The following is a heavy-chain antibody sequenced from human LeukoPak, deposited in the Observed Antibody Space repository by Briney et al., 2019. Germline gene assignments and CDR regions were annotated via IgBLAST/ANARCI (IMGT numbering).Heavy chain of an antibody. CDR3: ARGKSRDASWFDP. CDR1: GGSINSSSYY. V-gene: IGHV4-39*07. Sequence: SETLSLTCTVSGGSINSSSYYWGWIRQPPGKGLEWIGSIYYSGSTYYNPSLKSRVTISVDTSKNQFSLKLSSVTAADTAVYYCARGKSRDASWFDPWGQGTLVTVSS. D-gene: IGHD5-24*01. CDR2: IYYSGST. J-gene: IGHJ5*02.